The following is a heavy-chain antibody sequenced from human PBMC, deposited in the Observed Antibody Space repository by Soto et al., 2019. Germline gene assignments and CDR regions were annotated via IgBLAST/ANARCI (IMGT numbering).Heavy chain of an antibody. CDR3: ARFVVVENYYMDV. V-gene: IGHV3-74*01. CDR1: GFTFSSYW. CDR2: INSDGSST. D-gene: IGHD2-2*01. Sequence: GGSLRLSCAASGFTFSSYWMHWVRQAPGKGLVWVSRINSDGSSTSYADSVKGRFTISRDNAKNTLYLQMNSLRAEDTAVYYCARFVVVENYYMDVWGKGTTVTVSS. J-gene: IGHJ6*03.